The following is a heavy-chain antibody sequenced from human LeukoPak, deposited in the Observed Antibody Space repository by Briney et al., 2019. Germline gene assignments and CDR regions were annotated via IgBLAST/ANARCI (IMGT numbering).Heavy chain of an antibody. V-gene: IGHV1-8*01. J-gene: IGHJ4*02. CDR1: GYTFTSYD. CDR2: MNPNSGNT. CDR3: ARDYYDSSGPTPGD. Sequence: ASVKVSCKASGYTFTSYDINWVRQATGQGLEWMGWMNPNSGNTGYAQKFQGRVTMTRNTSISTAYMELSSLRSEDAAVYYCARDYYDSSGPTPGDWGQGTLVTVSS. D-gene: IGHD3-22*01.